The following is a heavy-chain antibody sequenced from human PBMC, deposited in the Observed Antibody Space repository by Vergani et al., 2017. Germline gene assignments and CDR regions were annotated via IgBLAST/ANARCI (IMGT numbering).Heavy chain of an antibody. CDR1: GYTFTSYD. D-gene: IGHD1-26*01. V-gene: IGHV1-8*01. CDR2: MNPNSGNT. Sequence: QVQLVQSGAEVKKPGASVKVSCKASGYTFTSYDINWVRQATGQGLEWMGWMNPNSGNTGYAQKFKGRVTMTRNTSISTAYMELSSLRSDDTAVYYCARDLAYGGSYYGDYWGQGTLVTVSS. CDR3: ARDLAYGGSYYGDY. J-gene: IGHJ4*02.